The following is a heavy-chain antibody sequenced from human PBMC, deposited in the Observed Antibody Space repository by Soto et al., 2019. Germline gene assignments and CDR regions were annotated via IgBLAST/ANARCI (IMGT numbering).Heavy chain of an antibody. CDR2: IIPIFGTA. V-gene: IGHV1-69*01. J-gene: IGHJ6*02. D-gene: IGHD3-9*01. CDR1: GGTFSSYA. Sequence: QVQLVQSGAEVKKPGSSVKVSCKASGGTFSSYAISWVRQAPGQGLEWMGGIIPIFGTANYAQKFQGRVTITAEESTSTAYMELSSLRSEDTAVYYCAGYDILTGYKGDYYYYGMDVWGQGTTVTVS. CDR3: AGYDILTGYKGDYYYYGMDV.